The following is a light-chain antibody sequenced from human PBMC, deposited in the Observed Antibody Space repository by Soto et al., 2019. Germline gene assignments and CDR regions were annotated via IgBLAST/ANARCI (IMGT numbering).Light chain of an antibody. CDR1: QSISSW. CDR2: KAS. Sequence: RMTQSPSSFSASTGDRVTITCRASQSISSWLAWYQQKPGKAPKLLIYKASSLESGVPSRFSGSGSGTEFTLTISSLQPDDFATYYCQQYNTIRVTFGPGTKVDIK. J-gene: IGKJ3*01. V-gene: IGKV1-5*03. CDR3: QQYNTIRVT.